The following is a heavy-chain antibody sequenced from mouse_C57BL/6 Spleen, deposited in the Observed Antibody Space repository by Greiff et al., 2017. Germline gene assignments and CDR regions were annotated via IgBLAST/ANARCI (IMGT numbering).Heavy chain of an antibody. Sequence: VQLQQPGAELVRPGSSVKLSCKASGYTFTSYWMHWVKQRPIQGLEWIGNIDPSDSETHYNQKFKDKATLTVDKSSSTAYMQLSSLTSEDSAVYYGARLGITTVVATNFDYWGQGTTLTVSS. CDR1: GYTFTSYW. V-gene: IGHV1-52*01. CDR3: ARLGITTVVATNFDY. D-gene: IGHD1-1*01. J-gene: IGHJ2*01. CDR2: IDPSDSET.